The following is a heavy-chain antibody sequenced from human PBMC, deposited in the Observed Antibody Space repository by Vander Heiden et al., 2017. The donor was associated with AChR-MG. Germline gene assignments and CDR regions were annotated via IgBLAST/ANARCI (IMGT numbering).Heavy chain of an antibody. D-gene: IGHD2-21*01. J-gene: IGHJ3*02. CDR3: AKYVVDGPEGRAFDI. CDR2: IGRDGKNK. Sequence: EAQLLESGGGLVQPGGSLRLSCVASGFTFSNYAMTWVRPAPGKGLNWVSVIGRDGKNKYYIDSVKGRFTISRDNSESTLYLQMNSLRAEDTALYYCAKYVVDGPEGRAFDIWGQGTMVTVSS. V-gene: IGHV3-23*03. CDR1: GFTFSNYA.